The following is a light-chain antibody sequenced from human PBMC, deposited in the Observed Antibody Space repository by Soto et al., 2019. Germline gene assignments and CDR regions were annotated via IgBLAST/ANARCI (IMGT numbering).Light chain of an antibody. Sequence: AIQMTQSPSSLSASVGDTVTLTCRASQGIRHDLGWYQQKPGKAPKLLIYAASSLQIGVPSRFSGSGSGTDFTLNISSLQPEDFASYYCLQYYNYPRTVGGGTKVEIK. CDR1: QGIRHD. CDR3: LQYYNYPRT. V-gene: IGKV1-6*01. J-gene: IGKJ4*01. CDR2: AAS.